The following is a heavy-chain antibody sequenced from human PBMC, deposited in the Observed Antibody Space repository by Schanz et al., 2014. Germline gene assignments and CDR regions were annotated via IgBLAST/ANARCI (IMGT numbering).Heavy chain of an antibody. CDR3: AKEDRTHSSDYVY. CDR2: ISSDETVT. D-gene: IGHD3-22*01. J-gene: IGHJ4*02. Sequence: QIQLVESGGGVVQPGTSLRLSCTISGFSFSRYGMHWVRQAPGKGLEWVAVISSDETVTYYVDSVKGRFTISRDNSKNTLYLQMNSLRPEDTAVYYCAKEDRTHSSDYVYWGQGTLVTVSS. CDR1: GFSFSRYG. V-gene: IGHV3-30*18.